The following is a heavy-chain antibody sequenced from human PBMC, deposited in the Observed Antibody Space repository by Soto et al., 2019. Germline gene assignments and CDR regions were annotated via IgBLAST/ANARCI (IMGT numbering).Heavy chain of an antibody. V-gene: IGHV3-53*01. CDR2: IYSGGGT. CDR1: GFIVNTKY. Sequence: GGSVRLSCVASGFIVNTKYMNWVRQAPGKGLEWLSLIYSGGGTYYAESVKGRFTISRDNSKSTVFLQMNSLRAEDTAIYYCARGDGYFFDGSAKGAFDIWGQGTMVTVSS. J-gene: IGHJ3*02. D-gene: IGHD3-22*01. CDR3: ARGDGYFFDGSAKGAFDI.